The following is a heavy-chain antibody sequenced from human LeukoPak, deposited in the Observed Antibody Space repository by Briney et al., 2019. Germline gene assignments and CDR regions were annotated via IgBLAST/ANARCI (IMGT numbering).Heavy chain of an antibody. V-gene: IGHV4-59*01. CDR1: GGSISSYY. D-gene: IGHD4-23*01. CDR2: IYYSGST. Sequence: KTSETLSLTCTVSGGSISSYYWSWIRQPPGKGLEWIGYIYYSGSTNYNPSLKSRVTISVDTSKNQFSLKLSSVTAADTAVYYCARDPDYGGNPPYWYFDLWGRGTLVTVSS. J-gene: IGHJ2*01. CDR3: ARDPDYGGNPPYWYFDL.